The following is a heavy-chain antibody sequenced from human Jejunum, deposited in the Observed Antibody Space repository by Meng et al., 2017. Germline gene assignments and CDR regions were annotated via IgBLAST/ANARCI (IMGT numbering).Heavy chain of an antibody. CDR2: INPGGGT. J-gene: IGHJ4*02. CDR3: GRDQTGSVPQ. Sequence: QVQLVQSWAEVKRPGALVKVSCKASGYTFTGYSLHWVRQDPGQGLEWIGRINPGGGTNYAQKFQDGVTMTWDTSITTAYMELTWLTSDDTAVYFCGRDQTGSVPQWGQGTLVTVSS. D-gene: IGHD3-10*01. CDR1: GYTFTGYS. V-gene: IGHV1-2*06.